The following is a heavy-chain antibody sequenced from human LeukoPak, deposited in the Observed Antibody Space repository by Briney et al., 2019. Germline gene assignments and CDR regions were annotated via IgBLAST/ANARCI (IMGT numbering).Heavy chain of an antibody. CDR2: IIPILGIA. D-gene: IGHD3-10*01. Sequence: ASVKVSRKASGGTFSSYAISWVRQAPGQGLEWMGRIIPILGIANYAQKFQGRVTITADKSTSTAYMELSSLRSEGTAVYYCARVSKLWFGEYYYYGMDVWGQGTTVTVSS. V-gene: IGHV1-69*04. J-gene: IGHJ6*02. CDR1: GGTFSSYA. CDR3: ARVSKLWFGEYYYYGMDV.